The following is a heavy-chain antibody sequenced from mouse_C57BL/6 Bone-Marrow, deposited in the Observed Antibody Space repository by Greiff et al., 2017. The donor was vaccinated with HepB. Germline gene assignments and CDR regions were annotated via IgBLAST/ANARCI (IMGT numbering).Heavy chain of an antibody. CDR3: TTRLYYYGSSYWYFDV. Sequence: EVQLQQSGAELVRPGASVKLSCTASGFNIKDDYMHWVKQRPEQGLEWIGWIDPENGDTEYASKFQGKATITADTSSNTAYLQRSSLTSEDTAVYYCTTRLYYYGSSYWYFDVWGTGTTVTVSS. CDR1: GFNIKDDY. CDR2: IDPENGDT. J-gene: IGHJ1*03. V-gene: IGHV14-4*01. D-gene: IGHD1-1*01.